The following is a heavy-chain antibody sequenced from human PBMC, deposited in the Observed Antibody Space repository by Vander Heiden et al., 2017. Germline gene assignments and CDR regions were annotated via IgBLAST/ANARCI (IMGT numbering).Heavy chain of an antibody. Sequence: EVQLVESGGGLVQPGGSLKLSCAASGFTFSGSAMHWVRQASGKGLEWVGRIRSKANSYATAEAAAVKGRFTISRDDSKKTAYLQMQRMKTEDTAVYCCTRWTHRYGLTDDWGQGTLITVSS. CDR3: TRWTHRYGLTDD. J-gene: IGHJ4*02. CDR2: IRSKANSYAT. V-gene: IGHV3-73*02. CDR1: GFTFSGSA. D-gene: IGHD3-10*01.